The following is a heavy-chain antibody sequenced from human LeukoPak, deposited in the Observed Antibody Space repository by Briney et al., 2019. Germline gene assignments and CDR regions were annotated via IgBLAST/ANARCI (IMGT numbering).Heavy chain of an antibody. CDR2: ISYTGST. CDR1: GGSISSGDYF. CDR3: ARALSPSYYYAMDV. V-gene: IGHV4-30-4*01. Sequence: SETLSLTCTVSGGSISSGDYFWTWIRQPLGKGLEWIGYISYTGSTYYNPSLKSRVSISVDTSTNHFSLKMSSVTAADTAVYYCARALSPSYYYAMDVWGQGTTVTVSS. J-gene: IGHJ6*02.